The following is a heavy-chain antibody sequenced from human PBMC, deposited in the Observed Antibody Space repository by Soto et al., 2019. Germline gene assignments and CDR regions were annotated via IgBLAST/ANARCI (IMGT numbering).Heavy chain of an antibody. CDR2: IIPIKGTA. CDR3: ASYYGTSWYGDY. D-gene: IGHD6-13*01. CDR1: GGTFNNYA. Sequence: QLVLVQSGTEVKKPGSSVKVSCKASGGTFNNYAVTWVRQAPGQGLEWMGGIIPIKGTANYAQKFQGIVTITAEEFTSTAYMELSRLTFVESAVYYGASYYGTSWYGDYWGQGKLVTVSS. V-gene: IGHV1-69*01. J-gene: IGHJ4*02.